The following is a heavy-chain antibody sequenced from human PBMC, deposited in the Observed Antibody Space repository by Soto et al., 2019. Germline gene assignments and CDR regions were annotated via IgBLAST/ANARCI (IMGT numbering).Heavy chain of an antibody. V-gene: IGHV1-2*02. D-gene: IGHD3-22*01. Sequence: RASVKVSCKASGYTFTGYYMHWVRQAPGQGLEWMGWINPNSGGTNYAQKFQGRVTMTRDTSISTAYMELSRLRSDDTAVYYCARITMIVVVNPDAFDIWGQGTMVTVSS. J-gene: IGHJ3*02. CDR2: INPNSGGT. CDR3: ARITMIVVVNPDAFDI. CDR1: GYTFTGYY.